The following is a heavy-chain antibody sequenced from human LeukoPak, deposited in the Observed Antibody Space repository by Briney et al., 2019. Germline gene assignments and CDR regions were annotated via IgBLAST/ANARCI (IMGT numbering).Heavy chain of an antibody. CDR1: GGSISSGSYY. CDR3: AREGVGGIVVVPAAHFDY. V-gene: IGHV4-61*02. J-gene: IGHJ4*02. CDR2: IYTSGST. D-gene: IGHD2-2*01. Sequence: PSQTLSLTCTVSGGSISSGSYYWSWIRQPAGKGLEWIGRIYTSGSTNYNPSLKSRVTISVDTSKNQFSLKLSSVTAADTAVYYCAREGVGGIVVVPAAHFDYWGQGTLVTVSS.